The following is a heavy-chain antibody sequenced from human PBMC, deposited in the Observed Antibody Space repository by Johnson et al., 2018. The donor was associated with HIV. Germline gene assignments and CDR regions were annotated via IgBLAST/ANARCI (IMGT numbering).Heavy chain of an antibody. V-gene: IGHV3-30*04. Sequence: QVQLVESGGGVVQPGRSLRLSCAASGFTFSSYAMHWVRQAPGKGLEWVAVISYDGSDKDHADSVKGRFTITRDSSKNTLYLQMNSLRVEDTAVYYCARDESGYDEGFDAFDIWGQGTMVTVSS. D-gene: IGHD5-12*01. J-gene: IGHJ3*02. CDR1: GFTFSSYA. CDR2: ISYDGSDK. CDR3: ARDESGYDEGFDAFDI.